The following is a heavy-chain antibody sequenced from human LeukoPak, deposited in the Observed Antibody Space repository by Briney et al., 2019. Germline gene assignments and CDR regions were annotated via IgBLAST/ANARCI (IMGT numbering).Heavy chain of an antibody. V-gene: IGHV3-74*01. CDR1: GLTISGSW. J-gene: IGHJ2*01. CDR2: MNSAGTTI. Sequence: GRSLTLSCSASGLTISGSWMQWVRQLPGEGLVWVARMNSAGTTINYADSVKGRFTISRDNVRNTLHLQMNNLSLEDTAVYFCIREVQVRASISLGLWGRGTLVTVS. D-gene: IGHD1-1*01. CDR3: IREVQVRASISLGL.